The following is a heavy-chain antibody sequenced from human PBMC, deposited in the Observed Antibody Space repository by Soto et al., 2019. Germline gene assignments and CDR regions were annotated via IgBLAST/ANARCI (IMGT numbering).Heavy chain of an antibody. CDR2: ISAYNGNT. J-gene: IGHJ3*02. V-gene: IGHV1-18*01. Sequence: QVQLVQSGAEVKKPGASVKVSCKASGYTFTSYGISWVRQAPGQGLEWMGWISAYNGNTNYAQKLQGRVTMTTDTPTSKAYMEVRSLRSDDTAVYYCARVDLRGADFWVEGDINAFDILGQGTMVTVSS. CDR1: GYTFTSYG. D-gene: IGHD3-3*01. CDR3: ARVDLRGADFWVEGDINAFDI.